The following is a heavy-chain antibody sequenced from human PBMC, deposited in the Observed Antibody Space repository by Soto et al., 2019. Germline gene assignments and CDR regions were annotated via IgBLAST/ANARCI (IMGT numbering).Heavy chain of an antibody. Sequence: RSLRLSCAASGFTFGSYGMHWVRQAPGKGLEWVAMISYDGRHQYYADSVKGRFTISRDNFKDTLYLQMNGLTPEDTAIYFCARELDIPPDYYFDYWGQGNLVTVSS. CDR1: GFTFGSYG. CDR2: ISYDGRHQ. J-gene: IGHJ4*02. D-gene: IGHD5-12*01. V-gene: IGHV3-30*03. CDR3: ARELDIPPDYYFDY.